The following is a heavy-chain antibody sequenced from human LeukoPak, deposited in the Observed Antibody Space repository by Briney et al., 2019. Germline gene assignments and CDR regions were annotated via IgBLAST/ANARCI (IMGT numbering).Heavy chain of an antibody. CDR1: GYTFTSNY. V-gene: IGHV1-46*01. J-gene: IGHJ1*01. Sequence: ASVKVSCKASGYTFTSNYIHWVRQAPGQGLEWMGMIYPRDGSTNYAQKFQERVTITRDMSTSTAYMELSSLRSEDTAVYYCAAKNSSGWYRHWGQGTLVTVSS. D-gene: IGHD6-19*01. CDR2: IYPRDGST. CDR3: AAKNSSGWYRH.